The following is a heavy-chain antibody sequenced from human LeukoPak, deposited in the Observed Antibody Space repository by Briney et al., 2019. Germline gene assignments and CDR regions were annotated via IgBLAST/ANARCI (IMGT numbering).Heavy chain of an antibody. J-gene: IGHJ6*03. Sequence: GGSLRLSCAASGFSFSSYTMNWVRQAPGRGLEWVSSVSTSSSYIYYADSLKGRFTISRDNAKNSLYLQMNSLRAEDTAVYYCASSGGSPSYYYYYMDVWGKGTTVTISS. CDR2: VSTSSSYI. D-gene: IGHD3-16*01. CDR1: GFSFSSYT. V-gene: IGHV3-21*01. CDR3: ASSGGSPSYYYYYMDV.